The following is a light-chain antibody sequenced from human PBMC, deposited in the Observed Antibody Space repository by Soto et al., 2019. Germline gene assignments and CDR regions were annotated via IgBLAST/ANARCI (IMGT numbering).Light chain of an antibody. V-gene: IGKV1-9*01. Sequence: DIHLTQSPSLLSASVGDRVTITCRASQGISQYVAWYQQKPGKAPKLLIYAATVLQGGVPSRFSGTGSATEFIRIISSLQPEDFATYYCQQVNSYPLTFGGGTKVDIK. CDR2: AAT. J-gene: IGKJ4*01. CDR3: QQVNSYPLT. CDR1: QGISQY.